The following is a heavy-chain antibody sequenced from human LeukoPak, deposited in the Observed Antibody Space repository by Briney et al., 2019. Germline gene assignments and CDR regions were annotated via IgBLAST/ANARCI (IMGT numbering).Heavy chain of an antibody. J-gene: IGHJ4*02. D-gene: IGHD3-22*01. CDR2: ISGSGGST. Sequence: SGGSLRLSCAASGFTFSSYAMSWVRQAPGKGLEWVSAISGSGGSTYYADSVKGRFTISRDNSKNTLYLQMNSLRAEDTAVYYCAKGGLHYYDSSGYYGGESDYFDYWGQGTLVTVSS. CDR3: AKGGLHYYDSSGYYGGESDYFDY. CDR1: GFTFSSYA. V-gene: IGHV3-23*01.